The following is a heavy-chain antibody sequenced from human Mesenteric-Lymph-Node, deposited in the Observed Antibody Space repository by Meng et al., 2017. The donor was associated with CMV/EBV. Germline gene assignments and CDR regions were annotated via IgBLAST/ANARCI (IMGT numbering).Heavy chain of an antibody. CDR3: ARDLTPGPTYCGGDCYSSDWYFDR. V-gene: IGHV4-4*02. J-gene: IGHJ2*01. Sequence: RWVRQRPGKGLQWIGERYHSGSTNNNPSLKSRGIISVDKSKNQFSLKLCSVTAADTAVYYCARDLTPGPTYCGGDCYSSDWYFDRWGRGTLVTVSS. CDR2: RYHSGST. D-gene: IGHD2-21*01.